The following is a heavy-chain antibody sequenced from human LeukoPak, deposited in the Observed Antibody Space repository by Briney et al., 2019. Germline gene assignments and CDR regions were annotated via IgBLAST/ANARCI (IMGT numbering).Heavy chain of an antibody. V-gene: IGHV4-4*07. Sequence: SETLSLTCTVSGGSISSCYWSWIRQPAGKGLEWIGRIYTSGSTNYNPSLKSRVTMSVDTSKNQFSLKLSSVTAADTAVYYCAREISSGWYGVFSYWGQGTLVAVSS. CDR1: GGSISSCY. CDR2: IYTSGST. J-gene: IGHJ4*02. D-gene: IGHD6-19*01. CDR3: AREISSGWYGVFSY.